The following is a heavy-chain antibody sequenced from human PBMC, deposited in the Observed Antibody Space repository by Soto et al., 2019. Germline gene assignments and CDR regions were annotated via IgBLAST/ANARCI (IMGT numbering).Heavy chain of an antibody. CDR2: IYSGGYT. Sequence: EVQLVESGGGLIQPGGSLRLSCAVSGFTVSNNYMSWVRQAPGKGLEGVSVIYSGGYTAYGDSVKGRFTISRDNSKNTLFLKISTLRADATALYYGPRGRGGGGYWGQGTLVTVSS. CDR3: PRGRGGGGY. CDR1: GFTVSNNY. D-gene: IGHD3-10*01. J-gene: IGHJ4*02. V-gene: IGHV3-53*01.